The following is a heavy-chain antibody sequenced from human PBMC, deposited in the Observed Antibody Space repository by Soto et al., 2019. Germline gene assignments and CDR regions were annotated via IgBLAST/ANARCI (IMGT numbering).Heavy chain of an antibody. D-gene: IGHD2-21*02. CDR2: ISYDGSNK. V-gene: IGHV3-30*18. J-gene: IGHJ6*02. CDR1: GFTLSSYG. Sequence: QVQLVESGGGVVQPGRSLRLSCAASGFTLSSYGMHWVCQAPGKGLEWVEVISYDGSNKYYADSVKGRFTISRDNSKNALYLQMNRMRAEDTAVYYCAKDLTPYIGVVTATPYYYGMDVLGQGTTVTVSS. CDR3: AKDLTPYIGVVTATPYYYGMDV.